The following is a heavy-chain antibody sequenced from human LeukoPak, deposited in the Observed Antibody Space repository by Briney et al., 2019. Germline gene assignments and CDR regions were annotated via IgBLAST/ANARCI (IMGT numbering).Heavy chain of an antibody. D-gene: IGHD3-9*01. CDR2: INYSGST. Sequence: SETLSLTCTVSGGSITSDSYYWDWIRQPPGKGLEWIVSINYSGSTNYNPSLRSAVMISVDTSRNHFFLKLSSVTAAETAVYYCAGDLRLRYFDWLSLPRFDYWGQGTLVTVSS. CDR1: GGSITSDSYY. J-gene: IGHJ4*02. CDR3: AGDLRLRYFDWLSLPRFDY. V-gene: IGHV4-39*07.